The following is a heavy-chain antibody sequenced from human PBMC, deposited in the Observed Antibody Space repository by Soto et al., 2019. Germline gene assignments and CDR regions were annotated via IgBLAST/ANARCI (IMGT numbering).Heavy chain of an antibody. V-gene: IGHV3-33*01. J-gene: IGHJ6*02. CDR1: GFTFSSYG. CDR3: ARDVEMAKMGYYYYYGMDV. Sequence: QVQLVESGGGVVQPGRSLRLSCAASGFTFSSYGMHWVRQAPGKGLEWVAVIWYDGSNKYYADSVKGRFTISRDNSKNTLYLQMNSLRAEDTAVYYCARDVEMAKMGYYYYYGMDVWGQGTTVTVSS. CDR2: IWYDGSNK. D-gene: IGHD5-12*01.